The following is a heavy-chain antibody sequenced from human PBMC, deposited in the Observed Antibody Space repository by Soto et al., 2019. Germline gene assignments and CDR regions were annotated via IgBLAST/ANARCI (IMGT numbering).Heavy chain of an antibody. V-gene: IGHV4-39*01. Sequence: PSETLSPTCTVSSGAIPSSSYYWGWIRQPPGKGLEWIGNIYYSGSTYYNPSLKSRVTISVDTSKNQFSLKLSSVIAADTVVYYCMLGSGWKDFDYWGQGTLVTVSS. CDR2: IYYSGST. D-gene: IGHD3-22*01. CDR3: MLGSGWKDFDY. J-gene: IGHJ4*02. CDR1: SGAIPSSSYY.